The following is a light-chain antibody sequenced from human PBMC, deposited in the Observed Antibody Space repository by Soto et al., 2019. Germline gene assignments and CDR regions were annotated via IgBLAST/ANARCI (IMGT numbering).Light chain of an antibody. CDR3: QQYGRT. Sequence: DIVLTQSPGTLSLSPGERATLSCRASQSVSRLYLAWYQQKPGQAPRLLIYGTSSRATGIPDRFSGSGSGTDFTLTISRLEPEDFAVYYCQQYGRTFGQGPKVEIK. CDR2: GTS. J-gene: IGKJ1*01. V-gene: IGKV3-20*01. CDR1: QSVSRLY.